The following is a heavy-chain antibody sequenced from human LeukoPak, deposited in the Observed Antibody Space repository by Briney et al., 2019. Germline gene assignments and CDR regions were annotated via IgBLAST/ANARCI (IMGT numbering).Heavy chain of an antibody. CDR2: IVVGSGNT. V-gene: IGHV1-58*02. J-gene: IGHJ3*02. Sequence: SVKVSCKAFGFTFTSSAMQWVRQARGQRLEWTGWIVVGSGNTNYAQKFQERVTITRDMSTSTAYMELSSLRSEDAAVYYCAAASYQSDDAFDIWGQGAMVTVSS. D-gene: IGHD2-2*01. CDR3: AAASYQSDDAFDI. CDR1: GFTFTSSA.